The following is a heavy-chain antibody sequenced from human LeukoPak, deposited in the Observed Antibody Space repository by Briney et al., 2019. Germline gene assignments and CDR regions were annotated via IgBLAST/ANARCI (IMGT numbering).Heavy chain of an antibody. J-gene: IGHJ2*01. V-gene: IGHV4-34*01. CDR3: VRVPKYFDL. CDR2: INHSRST. CDR1: GGSFSGFY. Sequence: PSETLSLTCAVYGGSFSGFYWTWIRQPPGKGLEWIGQINHSRSTHYNPSLKSRVTISVDTSKNQFSLKLSSVTAADTAVYYCVRVPKYFDLWGRGTLVTVSS.